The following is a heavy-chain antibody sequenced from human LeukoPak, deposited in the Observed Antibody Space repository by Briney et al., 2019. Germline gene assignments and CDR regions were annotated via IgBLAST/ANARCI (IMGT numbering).Heavy chain of an antibody. Sequence: SVKVSCKASGFTFTSSAVQWVRQARGQRLEWIGWIVVGSGNTSYAQKFQERVTITRDMSTSTAYMELSSLRSEDTAVYYCAADSYGDSDAFDIWGQGTMVTVPS. J-gene: IGHJ3*02. CDR1: GFTFTSSA. V-gene: IGHV1-58*01. CDR3: AADSYGDSDAFDI. D-gene: IGHD4-17*01. CDR2: IVVGSGNT.